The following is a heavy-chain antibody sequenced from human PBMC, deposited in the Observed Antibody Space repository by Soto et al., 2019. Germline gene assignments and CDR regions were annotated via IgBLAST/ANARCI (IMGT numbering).Heavy chain of an antibody. J-gene: IGHJ3*02. D-gene: IGHD2-15*01. CDR3: VKGLNSGGNTRSDFDI. Sequence: EVQLVGSGGGLVQPGTSLRLSCAASGFTFADYAMHWVRQPPGKGLEWVSSINWNSVTTRYSGTVKGRFTISRDNAHNSVLLEMNSLGPEDTALYYCVKGLNSGGNTRSDFDIWGHGTMVTVSS. CDR1: GFTFADYA. V-gene: IGHV3-9*01. CDR2: INWNSVTT.